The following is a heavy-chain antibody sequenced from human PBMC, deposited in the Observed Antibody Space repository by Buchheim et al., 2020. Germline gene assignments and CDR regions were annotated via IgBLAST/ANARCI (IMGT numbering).Heavy chain of an antibody. V-gene: IGHV3-74*01. CDR2: ISSDGRNI. J-gene: IGHJ4*02. CDR3: ARDEGSGTYVRGFDS. CDR1: GFTLNSYW. Sequence: EVQLVESGGGLLQPGGSLRLSCVASGFTLNSYWMYWVRQAPGKGLVCVSRISSDGRNIYYADSVTGRFTISRDEAKNTLYLQMNSLTAADTAVYYCARDEGSGTYVRGFDSWGQGAL. D-gene: IGHD1-26*01.